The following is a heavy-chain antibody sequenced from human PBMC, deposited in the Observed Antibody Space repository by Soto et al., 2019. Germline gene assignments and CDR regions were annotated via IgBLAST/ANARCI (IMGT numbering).Heavy chain of an antibody. J-gene: IGHJ4*02. Sequence: EVQLLESGGGLVQSGGSLRLSCAASGFTFSSSAMSWVRQAPGKGLEWVSGMSGSGGRTYYADSVKGRFTISRDNSKNTFYLEMNSLRAEDPAVYYCAKEGVNDFAHWGQGTLVTVSS. D-gene: IGHD1-1*01. CDR1: GFTFSSSA. CDR3: AKEGVNDFAH. CDR2: MSGSGGRT. V-gene: IGHV3-23*01.